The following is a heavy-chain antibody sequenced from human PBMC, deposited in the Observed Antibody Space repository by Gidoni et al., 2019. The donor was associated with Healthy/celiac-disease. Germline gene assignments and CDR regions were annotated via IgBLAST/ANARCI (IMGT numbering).Heavy chain of an antibody. V-gene: IGHV3-7*01. CDR2: IKQDGSEK. Sequence: EVQLVESGGGLVQPGGSLRLSCAAYGFTCSSYWMSWVRQAPGKGLEWVANIKQDGSEKYYVDSVKGRFTISRDNAKNSLYLQMNSLRAEDTAVYYCARSRGTDYYYYGMDVWGQGTTVTVSS. CDR1: GFTCSSYW. J-gene: IGHJ6*02. CDR3: ARSRGTDYYYYGMDV. D-gene: IGHD1-1*01.